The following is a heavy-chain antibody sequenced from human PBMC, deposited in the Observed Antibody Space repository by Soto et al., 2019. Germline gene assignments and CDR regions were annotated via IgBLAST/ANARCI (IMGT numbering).Heavy chain of an antibody. CDR3: AKALRITIFGVASNYYGMDV. D-gene: IGHD3-3*01. J-gene: IGHJ6*02. Sequence: EVQLVETGGGFIQPGGSLRLSCAASGFTVSSNYMNWVRQAPGKGLEWVSIIYSGGATYYADSVKGRFTISRDNSKNTLYLQMNSLRAEDTAVYYCAKALRITIFGVASNYYGMDVWGQGTTVTVSS. V-gene: IGHV3-53*02. CDR2: IYSGGAT. CDR1: GFTVSSNY.